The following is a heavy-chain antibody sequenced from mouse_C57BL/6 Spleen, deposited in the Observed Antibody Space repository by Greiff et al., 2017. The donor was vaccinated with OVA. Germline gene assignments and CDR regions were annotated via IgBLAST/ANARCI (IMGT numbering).Heavy chain of an antibody. CDR1: GYSFTGYY. D-gene: IGHD2-4*01. CDR3: ARSASSFYYDYDGNYFDY. Sequence: VQLQQSGPELVKPGASVKISCKASGYSFTGYYMNWVKQSPEKSLEWIGEINPSTGGTTYNQKFKAKATLTVDKSSSTAYMQLKSLTSEDSAVYYCARSASSFYYDYDGNYFDYWGQGTTLTVSS. J-gene: IGHJ2*01. V-gene: IGHV1-42*01. CDR2: INPSTGGT.